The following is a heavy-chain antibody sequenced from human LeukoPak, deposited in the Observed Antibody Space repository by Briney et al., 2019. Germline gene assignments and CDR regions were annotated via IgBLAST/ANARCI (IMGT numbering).Heavy chain of an antibody. J-gene: IGHJ3*02. CDR1: GFTFRSYS. CDR2: ISSSSSYI. Sequence: PGGSLRLSCAASGFTFRSYSMNWVRQAPGKGLEWVSSISSSSSYIYYADSVKGRFTISRDNAKNSLYLQMNSLRAEDTAVYYCARDRGYYGSAYDAFDIWGQGTMVAVSS. V-gene: IGHV3-21*01. D-gene: IGHD3-10*01. CDR3: ARDRGYYGSAYDAFDI.